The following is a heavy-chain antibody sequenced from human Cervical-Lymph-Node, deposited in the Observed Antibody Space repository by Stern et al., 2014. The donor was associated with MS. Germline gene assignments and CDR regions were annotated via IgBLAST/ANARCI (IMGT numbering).Heavy chain of an antibody. Sequence: QVQLVQSGAEVKKPGSSMKVSCKASGGTFSSDAIGWVRQAPGQGLERVGGIIPIFETANYAQKFQGRVTITADQSTKTAYLELSSLTSGDTAMYFCASGTRSSWYFDFWGQGTLVTVST. D-gene: IGHD6-13*01. V-gene: IGHV1-69*01. CDR2: IIPIFETA. CDR3: ASGTRSSWYFDF. CDR1: GGTFSSDA. J-gene: IGHJ4*02.